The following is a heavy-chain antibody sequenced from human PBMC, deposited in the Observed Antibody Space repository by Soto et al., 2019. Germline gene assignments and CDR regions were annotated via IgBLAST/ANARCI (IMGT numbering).Heavy chain of an antibody. Sequence: QVLLVQSGAEMKQPGSSVSVSCKASGDSFTNYAFTWVRQAPGQGPEWLGGIILALGTPHYSQRFQGRLTSTADDLSSTVYMALGSLRLDDTAVYYCGRYCTNTKCRGGYYLDIWGQRNLLTVSS. V-gene: IGHV1-69*01. CDR1: GDSFTNYA. J-gene: IGHJ4*02. CDR2: IILALGTP. CDR3: GRYCTNTKCRGGYYLDI. D-gene: IGHD2-8*01.